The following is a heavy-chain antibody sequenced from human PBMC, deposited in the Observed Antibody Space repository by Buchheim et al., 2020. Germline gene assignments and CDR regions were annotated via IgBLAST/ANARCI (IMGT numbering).Heavy chain of an antibody. V-gene: IGHV3-7*01. CDR2: IKQDGSEN. J-gene: IGHJ6*03. CDR3: ARDNFMDV. Sequence: EVQLVVSGGGLVQPGGSLRLSCAASGFTFSSLCMSWVRQAPGQGLGWVANIKQDGSENNYGDSGTGLFTISRDNAKHSLYMLMNCLRAEDTAVYYCARDNFMDVWGKGTT. CDR1: GFTFSSLC.